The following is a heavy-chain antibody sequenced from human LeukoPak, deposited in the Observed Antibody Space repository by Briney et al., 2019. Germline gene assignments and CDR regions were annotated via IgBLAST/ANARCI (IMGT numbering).Heavy chain of an antibody. CDR3: AKDSVSSGRDV. Sequence: PGGSLRLSCAASGFTFSSYGMHWVRQAPGKGLEWVAVISYDGSNKYYADSVKGRFTISRDNSKNTLYLQMNSLRAEDTAVYYCAKDSVSSGRDVWGQGTTVTVSS. V-gene: IGHV3-30*18. J-gene: IGHJ6*02. D-gene: IGHD6-19*01. CDR1: GFTFSSYG. CDR2: ISYDGSNK.